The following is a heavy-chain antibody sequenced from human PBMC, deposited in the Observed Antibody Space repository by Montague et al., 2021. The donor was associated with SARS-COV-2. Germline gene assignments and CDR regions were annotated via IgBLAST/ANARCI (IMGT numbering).Heavy chain of an antibody. CDR1: GFTVRSYA. J-gene: IGHJ4*02. D-gene: IGHD2-15*01. CDR3: AKCTPEAAPEN. CDR2: IYSGGITT. Sequence: SLRLSCAASGFTVRSYAMSWVRQAPGKGLAWVSLIYSGGITTYHADSVKGRFTISRDNSKNTLYLQMDSLSVEDTAVYYCAKCTPEAAPENWGQGTLVTVSS. V-gene: IGHV3-23*03.